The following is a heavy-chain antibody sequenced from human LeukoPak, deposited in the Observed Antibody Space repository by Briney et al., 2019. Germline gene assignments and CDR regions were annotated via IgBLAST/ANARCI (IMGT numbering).Heavy chain of an antibody. CDR1: GGSISSSSYY. CDR3: ARGGRYCSGGSCYDWFDP. D-gene: IGHD2-15*01. J-gene: IGHJ5*02. CDR2: IYYSGST. Sequence: SETLSLTCTVSGGSISSSSYYWGWIRQPPGKGLEWIGSIYYSGSTYYNPSLKSRVTISVDTSKNQFSLKLSSVTAADTAVYYCARGGRYCSGGSCYDWFDPWGQGTLVTVSS. V-gene: IGHV4-39*07.